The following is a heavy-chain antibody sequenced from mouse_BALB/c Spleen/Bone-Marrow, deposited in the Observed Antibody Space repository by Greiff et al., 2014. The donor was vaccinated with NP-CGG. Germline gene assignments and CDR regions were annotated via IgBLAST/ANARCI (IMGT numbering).Heavy chain of an antibody. CDR1: GYTFTSYW. J-gene: IGHJ4*01. CDR2: INPSNGRT. D-gene: IGHD1-1*01. CDR3: AREGNYYGSIAMDY. Sequence: VQVVESGAELVKPGASVKLSCKASGYTFTSYWMHWVKQRPGQGLEWIGEINPSNGRTNYNEKFKSKATPTVDKSSSTAYMQLSSLTSEDSAVYYCAREGNYYGSIAMDYWGQGTSVTVSS. V-gene: IGHV1S81*02.